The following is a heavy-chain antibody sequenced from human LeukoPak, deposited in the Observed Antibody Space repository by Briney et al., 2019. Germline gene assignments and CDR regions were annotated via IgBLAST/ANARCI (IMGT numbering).Heavy chain of an antibody. V-gene: IGHV3-23*01. Sequence: GGSLRLSCAASRFTFSSYGMSWVRQAPGKGLEWVSSISGSGGSTYYADSVKGRFTISRDNSKNTLYLQMNSLRAEDTAVYYCAKDPGLAAALYYFDYWGQGTLVTVSS. CDR3: AKDPGLAAALYYFDY. J-gene: IGHJ4*02. CDR2: ISGSGGST. CDR1: RFTFSSYG. D-gene: IGHD6-13*01.